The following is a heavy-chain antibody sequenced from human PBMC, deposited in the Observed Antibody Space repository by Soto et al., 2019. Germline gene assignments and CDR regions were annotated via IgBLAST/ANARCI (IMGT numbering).Heavy chain of an antibody. Sequence: QVPLVQSGAEVKKPGASVKVSCKASGYTFTSYAMNWVRQAPGQRLEWMGWINAGNGNTKYSQKFQGRVTITRDTSASTAYMELSSLRSEDKAVYYCARVVGATTGSRYYFDYWGQGTLVTVSS. CDR3: ARVVGATTGSRYYFDY. V-gene: IGHV1-3*01. CDR2: INAGNGNT. J-gene: IGHJ4*02. CDR1: GYTFTSYA. D-gene: IGHD1-26*01.